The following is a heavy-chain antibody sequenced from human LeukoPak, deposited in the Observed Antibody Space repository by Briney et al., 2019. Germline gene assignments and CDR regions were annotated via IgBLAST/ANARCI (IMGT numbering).Heavy chain of an antibody. D-gene: IGHD1-26*01. CDR1: GFTFSSYG. V-gene: IGHV3-30*02. Sequence: GGSLRLSCAASGFTFSSYGMHWVRQAPGKGLEWVAFIRYDGSNKYYADSVKGRFTISRDNSKNTLYLQMNSLRAEDTAVYYCAKDRIVGATTGGDYWGQGTLVTVSS. CDR2: IRYDGSNK. CDR3: AKDRIVGATTGGDY. J-gene: IGHJ4*02.